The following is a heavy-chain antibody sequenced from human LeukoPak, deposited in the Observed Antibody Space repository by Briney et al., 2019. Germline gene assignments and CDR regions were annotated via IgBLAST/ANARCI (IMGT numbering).Heavy chain of an antibody. J-gene: IGHJ4*02. Sequence: TSETLSLTCTVSGGSISSSSYYWGWIRQPPGKGLEWIGSIYHSGSTYYNPSLKSRVTISVDTSKNQFSLKLSSVTAADTAVYYCARAGQDAWELLCDYWGQGTLVTVSS. CDR1: GGSISSSSYY. V-gene: IGHV4-39*07. D-gene: IGHD1-26*01. CDR2: IYHSGST. CDR3: ARAGQDAWELLCDY.